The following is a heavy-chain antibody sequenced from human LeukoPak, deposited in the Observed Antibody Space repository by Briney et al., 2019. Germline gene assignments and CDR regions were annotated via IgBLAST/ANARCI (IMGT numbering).Heavy chain of an antibody. D-gene: IGHD3-22*01. V-gene: IGHV3-23*01. J-gene: IGHJ5*02. Sequence: GGSLRLSCAASGFTFSSYAMSWVRQAPGKGLDWVSATSGSGGRTYYADSVKGRFTISRDKSKNTLYLQMNSLRAEDTAVYYCAKSVTYYYDDIATWGQGTLVTVSS. CDR3: AKSVTYYYDDIAT. CDR1: GFTFSSYA. CDR2: TSGSGGRT.